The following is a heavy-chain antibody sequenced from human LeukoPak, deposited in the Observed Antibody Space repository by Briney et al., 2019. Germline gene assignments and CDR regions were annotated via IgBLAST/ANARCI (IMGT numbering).Heavy chain of an antibody. D-gene: IGHD6-13*01. J-gene: IGHJ4*02. Sequence: SQTLSLTCAISGDSVSSSSVTWTWIRQSPSRGLEWLGRTYYRSKWFTDYAVSVESRITINPDPSKNQFSLQLNSVTSEDTAVYYCVRGVAPGRSGDYWGQGTLVTVSA. CDR1: GDSVSSSSVT. CDR3: VRGVAPGRSGDY. V-gene: IGHV6-1*01. CDR2: TYYRSKWFT.